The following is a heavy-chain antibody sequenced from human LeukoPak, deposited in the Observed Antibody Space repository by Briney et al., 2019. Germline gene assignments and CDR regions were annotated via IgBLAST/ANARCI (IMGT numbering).Heavy chain of an antibody. V-gene: IGHV3-21*01. J-gene: IGHJ4*02. D-gene: IGHD3-9*01. CDR1: GFTFSSYS. CDR2: ISSSSSYI. CDR3: ARESPFDWLYFDY. Sequence: GGSLRLSCAASGFTFSSYSMNWVRQAPGKGLEWVSSISSSSSYIYYADSVKGRFTISRDNAKNSLYLQMNSLRAEGTAVYYCARESPFDWLYFDYWGQGTLVTVSS.